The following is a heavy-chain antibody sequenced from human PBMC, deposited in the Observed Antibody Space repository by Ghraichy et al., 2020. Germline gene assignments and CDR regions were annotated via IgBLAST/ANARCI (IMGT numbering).Heavy chain of an antibody. J-gene: IGHJ4*02. CDR2: ITSDGTTT. V-gene: IGHV3-43*01. D-gene: IGHD2-15*01. Sequence: GESLNISCTASGFTFNAFSMHWVRQVPGKGLEWVSLITSDGTTTYYADSVKGRFTISRDNSKNSLFLQMNSLRSEDTALYYCVKDSFCSGRTCYTYHLDLWGQGTLVTVSS. CDR3: VKDSFCSGRTCYTYHLDL. CDR1: GFTFNAFS.